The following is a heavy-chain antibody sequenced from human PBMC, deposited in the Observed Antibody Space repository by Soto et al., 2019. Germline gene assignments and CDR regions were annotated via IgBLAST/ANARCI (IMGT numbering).Heavy chain of an antibody. CDR2: INHSGST. V-gene: IGHV4-34*01. J-gene: IGHJ4*02. CDR1: GGSFSGYY. D-gene: IGHD4-17*01. Sequence: SETLSLTCAVYGGSFSGYYWTWIRQPPGKGLEWIGEINHSGSTNYNPSLKSRVTISVDTSKNQFSLKLSSVTAADTAVYYCARHMTTVTTVDYWGQGTLVTVSS. CDR3: ARHMTTVTTVDY.